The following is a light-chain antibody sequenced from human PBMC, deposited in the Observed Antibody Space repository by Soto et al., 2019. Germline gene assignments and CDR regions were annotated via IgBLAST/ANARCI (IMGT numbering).Light chain of an antibody. CDR3: QQSYSTPRT. CDR2: AAS. V-gene: IGKV1-39*01. CDR1: QSIGNY. J-gene: IGKJ1*01. Sequence: DIEMTQSPSSLSASVGDRVTLTCRASQSIGNYLNWYQQIPGKAPRLLIYAASSLQSGVPSRFSGSGSGTDFTLTISSLQPEDFATYYCQQSYSTPRTFGQGTKVEIK.